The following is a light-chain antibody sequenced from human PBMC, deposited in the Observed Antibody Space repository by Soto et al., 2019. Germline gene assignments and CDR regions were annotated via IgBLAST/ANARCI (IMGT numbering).Light chain of an antibody. CDR1: QSVSSSY. CDR2: RAS. J-gene: IGKJ1*01. V-gene: IGKV3D-20*02. Sequence: EIVLTQSPGTLSLSPGERATLSCRASQSVSSSYLAWYQQKPGQAPKVLIYRASSRATGIPDRFSGSGSGTDFTLTISSLEPEDFAVYYCQQRSNWPWTFGQGTKVDIK. CDR3: QQRSNWPWT.